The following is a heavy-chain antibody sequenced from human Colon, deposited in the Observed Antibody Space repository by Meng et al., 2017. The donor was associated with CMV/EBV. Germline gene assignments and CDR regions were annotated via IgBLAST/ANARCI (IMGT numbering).Heavy chain of an antibody. CDR2: ISSSSSYI. V-gene: IGHV3-21*01. D-gene: IGHD2-2*01. CDR3: ARERGDIYCSSTSCYHDY. CDR1: GFTFSSYS. J-gene: IGHJ4*02. Sequence: GESLKISCAASGFTFSSYSMNWVRQAPGKGLEWVSSISSSSSYIYYADSVKGRFTISRDNAKNSLYLQMNSLRAEDTAVYYCARERGDIYCSSTSCYHDYWGQGTLVTVSS.